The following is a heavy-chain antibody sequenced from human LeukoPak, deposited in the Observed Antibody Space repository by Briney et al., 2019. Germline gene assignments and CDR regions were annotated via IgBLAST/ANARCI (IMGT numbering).Heavy chain of an antibody. J-gene: IGHJ4*02. Sequence: ASVKVSCKASGYTFTSYGISGVRQAPGQGLEWMGWISAYNGNTNYAQKLQGRVTMTTDTSTSTAYMELRSLRSDDTAVYYCARDSRDYYDSIYWGQGTLVTVSS. V-gene: IGHV1-18*01. CDR2: ISAYNGNT. D-gene: IGHD3-22*01. CDR1: GYTFTSYG. CDR3: ARDSRDYYDSIY.